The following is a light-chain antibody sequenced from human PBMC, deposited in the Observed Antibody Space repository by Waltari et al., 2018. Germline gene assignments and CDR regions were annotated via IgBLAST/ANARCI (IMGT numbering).Light chain of an antibody. V-gene: IGKV3-20*01. CDR2: GAS. Sequence: CRASQSVSRNYLNWYQQKGGQAPRLLIHGASIRATGIPDRLSGSGSGTDFTLTISRLEPEDFAVYYCQQYDGEVLTFGGGTKVEI. CDR1: QSVSRNY. CDR3: QQYDGEVLT. J-gene: IGKJ4*01.